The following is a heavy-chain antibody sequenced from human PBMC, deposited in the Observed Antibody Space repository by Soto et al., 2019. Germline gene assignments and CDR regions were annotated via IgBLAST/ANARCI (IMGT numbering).Heavy chain of an antibody. Sequence: QITLKESGPTLVKPTQTLTLTCTFSGFSLSTSRGGLGWVRQPPGKALEWLTFIYWDGDKRYSPSLKSRLTITKDTSKNQVVLKMTNRDPVDTATYYCAHSPQDGIVVGKYFQHWGQGTLVTVSS. CDR2: IYWDGDK. D-gene: IGHD3-22*01. CDR3: AHSPQDGIVVGKYFQH. CDR1: GFSLSTSRGG. J-gene: IGHJ1*01. V-gene: IGHV2-5*02.